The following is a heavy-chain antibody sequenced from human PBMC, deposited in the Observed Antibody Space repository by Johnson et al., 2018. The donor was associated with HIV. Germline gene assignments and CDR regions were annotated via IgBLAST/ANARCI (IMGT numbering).Heavy chain of an antibody. CDR3: ALTESRFLEWLFRAFDI. CDR2: ISYDGHNE. D-gene: IGHD3-3*01. Sequence: QVQLVESGGGVVQPGRSLRLSCAASGFTFSSYVMHWVRQAPDTGLEWVAVISYDGHNEYYADSVEGRFTVSRDNTKNTLYLQMNSLRADDTAIYYCALTESRFLEWLFRAFDIWGQGTMVTVSS. J-gene: IGHJ3*02. CDR1: GFTFSSYV. V-gene: IGHV3-30*04.